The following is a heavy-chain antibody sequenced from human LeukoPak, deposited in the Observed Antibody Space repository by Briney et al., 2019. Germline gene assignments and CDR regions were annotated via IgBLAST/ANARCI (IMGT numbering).Heavy chain of an antibody. CDR2: ISAYNGNT. J-gene: IGHJ2*01. D-gene: IGHD2-15*01. CDR1: GGTFSSYA. V-gene: IGHV1-18*01. CDR3: ARDLSGYCSGGSCYPWWYFDL. Sequence: GASVKVSCKASGGTFSSYAISWVRQAPGQGLEWMGWISAYNGNTNYAQKLQGRVTMTTDTSTSTAYMELRSLRSDDTAVYYCARDLSGYCSGGSCYPWWYFDLWGRGTLVTVSS.